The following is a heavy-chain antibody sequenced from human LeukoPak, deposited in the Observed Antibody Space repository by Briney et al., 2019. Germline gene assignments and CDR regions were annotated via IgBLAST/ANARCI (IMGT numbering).Heavy chain of an antibody. V-gene: IGHV5-51*01. CDR3: ARRPYYYDSSGYYPSAFDI. CDR1: GYSFSNYW. Sequence: GESLKISCKGSGYSFSNYWIGWVRQMPGRGLEWMGNIYPGDSDTRYSPSFQGQVTISADKSISTAYLQWSSLKASDTAMYYCARRPYYYDSSGYYPSAFDIWGQGTMVTVSS. CDR2: IYPGDSDT. D-gene: IGHD3-22*01. J-gene: IGHJ3*02.